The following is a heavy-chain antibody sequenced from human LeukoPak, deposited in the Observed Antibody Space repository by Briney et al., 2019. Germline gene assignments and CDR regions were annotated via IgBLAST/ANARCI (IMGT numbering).Heavy chain of an antibody. CDR2: ISDRGSRT. D-gene: IGHD3-22*01. J-gene: IGHJ4*02. CDR1: GITLSNYG. CDR3: AKRGVVIRVILVGYHKEAYYFDS. Sequence: GGSLRLSCAVSGITLSNYGMSWVRQAPGKGLEWVADISDRGSRTNYADSVKGRFTISTDHPKNTLYLQMNSLRAEDRAVHFCAKRGVVIRVILVGYHKEAYYFDSWGQGALVTVSS. V-gene: IGHV3-23*01.